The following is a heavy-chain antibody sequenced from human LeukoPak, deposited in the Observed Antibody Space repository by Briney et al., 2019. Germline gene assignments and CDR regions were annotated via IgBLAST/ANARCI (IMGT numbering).Heavy chain of an antibody. CDR1: GFTLSSDA. Sequence: GGSLRLSCAASGFTLSSDAMNWVRRAPGKGLEWVSSISGDGRNIQYADSVKGRFTVSRDNSKNTLYLQMNSLRADDTAVYYCAKILFGDYADMDVWGQGTTVTVSS. V-gene: IGHV3-23*01. CDR2: ISGDGRNI. D-gene: IGHD3-10*01. CDR3: AKILFGDYADMDV. J-gene: IGHJ6*02.